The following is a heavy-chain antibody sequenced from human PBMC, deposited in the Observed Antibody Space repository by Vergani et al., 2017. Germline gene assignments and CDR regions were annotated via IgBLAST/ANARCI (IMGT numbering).Heavy chain of an antibody. Sequence: EVKLVESGGGLVQPGESLRLSCTTSGFPFSFFWMSWVRQAPGQGLEWVANVKQDGSVKYYGDSVEGRFTVSRDSSSLHLEMEGLRAEDTALYYCARVRYFCSGDCHPGEYYYYMDVWGKGTTVTVTS. CDR2: VKQDGSVK. J-gene: IGHJ6*03. V-gene: IGHV3-7*01. CDR1: GFPFSFFW. CDR3: ARVRYFCSGDCHPGEYYYYMDV. D-gene: IGHD3-3*01.